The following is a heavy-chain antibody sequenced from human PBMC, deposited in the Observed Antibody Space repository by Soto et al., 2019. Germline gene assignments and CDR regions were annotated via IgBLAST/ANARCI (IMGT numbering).Heavy chain of an antibody. CDR3: AKDVGAARTPFDY. J-gene: IGHJ4*02. D-gene: IGHD6-6*01. CDR1: GFTFSSYD. V-gene: IGHV3-30*18. Sequence: SVKGYCAASGFTFSSYDMHWVRQAPGKGLEWVAVISYDGSNKYYADSVKGRFTISRDNSKNTLYLQMNSLRAEDTAVYYCAKDVGAARTPFDYWGPGTLVPVSS. CDR2: ISYDGSNK.